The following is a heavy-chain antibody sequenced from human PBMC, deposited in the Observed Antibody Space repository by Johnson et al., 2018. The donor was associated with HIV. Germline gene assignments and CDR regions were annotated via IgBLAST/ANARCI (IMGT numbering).Heavy chain of an antibody. J-gene: IGHJ3*02. V-gene: IGHV3-53*01. D-gene: IGHD3-22*01. Sequence: VQLVESGGGLIQPGGSLRLSCAASVFTVSSNYMNWVRQAPGKGLEWVSVIYSGGSTYYADSVQGRFTISSDNSKNMLYLQMYSLRAEDTPMYYCARDLYYYGGSDYYANAFDILGPGAMVTVSS. CDR1: VFTVSSNY. CDR3: ARDLYYYGGSDYYANAFDI. CDR2: IYSGGST.